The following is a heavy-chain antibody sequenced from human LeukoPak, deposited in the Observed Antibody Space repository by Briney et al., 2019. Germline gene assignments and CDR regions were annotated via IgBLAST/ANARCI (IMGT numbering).Heavy chain of an antibody. CDR2: IIPILGIA. CDR1: GGSFISYA. CDR3: ARGSGDYDYYYYGMDV. V-gene: IGHV1-69*04. J-gene: IGHJ6*02. D-gene: IGHD4-17*01. Sequence: SVKVSCKASGGSFISYAISWVRQAPGQGLEWMGRIIPILGIANYAQKFQGRVTITADKSTSTAYMGLSSLRSEDTAVYYCARGSGDYDYYYYGMDVWGQGTTVTVSS.